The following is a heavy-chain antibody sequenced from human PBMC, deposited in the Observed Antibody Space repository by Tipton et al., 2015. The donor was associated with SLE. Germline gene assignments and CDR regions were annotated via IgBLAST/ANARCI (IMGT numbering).Heavy chain of an antibody. Sequence: SLRLSCAASGFTFSSYGMHWVRQAPGKGLEWVAVIWYDGSNKYYADSVKGRFTISRDNAKNSLYLQMNSLRAEDTALYYCAKDMDSIAAAGTLDYWGQGTLVTVSS. J-gene: IGHJ4*02. V-gene: IGHV3-33*03. D-gene: IGHD6-13*01. CDR3: AKDMDSIAAAGTLDY. CDR2: IWYDGSNK. CDR1: GFTFSSYG.